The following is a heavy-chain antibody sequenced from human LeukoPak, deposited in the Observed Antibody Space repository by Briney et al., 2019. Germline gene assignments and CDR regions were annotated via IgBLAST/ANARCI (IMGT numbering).Heavy chain of an antibody. CDR2: IYYSGST. D-gene: IGHD2-2*01. CDR3: ARNVVVPADRGYNWFDP. Sequence: SETLSLTCTVSGGSISSSSYYWGWIRQPPGKGLEWIGSIYYSGSTYYNPSLKSRVTISVDTSKNQFSLKLSSVTAADTAVYYCARNVVVPADRGYNWFDPWGQGTLVTVSS. CDR1: GGSISSSSYY. J-gene: IGHJ5*02. V-gene: IGHV4-39*01.